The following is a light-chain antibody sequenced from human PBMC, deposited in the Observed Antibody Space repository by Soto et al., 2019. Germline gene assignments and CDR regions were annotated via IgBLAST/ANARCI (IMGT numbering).Light chain of an antibody. CDR3: SSYAGKGV. CDR2: EVN. J-gene: IGLJ2*01. CDR1: SSDVGDYNY. V-gene: IGLV2-8*01. Sequence: QSALTQPPAASGSPGQSVTISCTGTSSDVGDYNYVSWYQQHPGRAPKLMIYEVNKRPSGVPDRFSGSKSGNTASLTVSGLQAEDEADYYCSSYAGKGVFGGGTKLPVL.